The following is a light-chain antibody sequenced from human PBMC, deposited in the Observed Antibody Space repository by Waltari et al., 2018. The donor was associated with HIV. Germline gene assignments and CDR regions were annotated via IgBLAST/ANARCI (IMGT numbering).Light chain of an antibody. Sequence: QPPLTKSGAVSGSPGQAITISCTGTSNDVGAYNYVCWYQQHPGSAPKLLIFDLNRRPSGVPDRFSGSKSGTTASLTISGLQAEDEADYYCCSSAGRYTFVFGTGTKVTGL. CDR2: DLN. CDR3: CSSAGRYTFV. J-gene: IGLJ1*01. CDR1: SNDVGAYNY. V-gene: IGLV2-11*01.